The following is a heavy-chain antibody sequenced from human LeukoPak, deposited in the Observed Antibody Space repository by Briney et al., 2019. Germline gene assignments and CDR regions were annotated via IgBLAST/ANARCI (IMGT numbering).Heavy chain of an antibody. Sequence: GGSLRLSCAASGFTFSSYGMHWVRQAPGKGLEWVAVIWYDGSNKYYADSVKGRFTISRDNSKNTLYLQMNSLRAKDTAVYYCAREEAAYYYDSSGYNPKTFDYWGQGTLVTVSS. J-gene: IGHJ4*02. V-gene: IGHV3-33*01. CDR1: GFTFSSYG. CDR2: IWYDGSNK. D-gene: IGHD3-22*01. CDR3: AREEAAYYYDSSGYNPKTFDY.